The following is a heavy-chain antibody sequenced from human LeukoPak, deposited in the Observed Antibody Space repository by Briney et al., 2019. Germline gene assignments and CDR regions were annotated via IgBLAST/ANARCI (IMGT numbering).Heavy chain of an antibody. J-gene: IGHJ4*02. V-gene: IGHV1-18*01. CDR2: ISAYNGNT. D-gene: IGHD3-9*01. Sequence: ASVKVSCKASGYTFTSYGITWVRQAPGQGLEWMGWISAYNGNTNYAQKLQGRVTMTTDTSTSTAYMELRSLRSDDTAVYYCARGLRYFDWLVPFDYWGQGTLVTVSS. CDR3: ARGLRYFDWLVPFDY. CDR1: GYTFTSYG.